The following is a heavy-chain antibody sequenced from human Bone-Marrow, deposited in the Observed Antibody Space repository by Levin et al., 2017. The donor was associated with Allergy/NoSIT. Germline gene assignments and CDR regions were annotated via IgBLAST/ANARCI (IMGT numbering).Heavy chain of an antibody. D-gene: IGHD3-22*01. Sequence: GESLKISCAASGFTFSNAWMSWVRQAPGKGLEWVGRIKSKTDGGTTDYAAPVKGRFTISRDDSKNTLYLQMNSLKTEDTAVYYCTTEDYYYDSSGYYQKIDYWGQGTLVTVSS. V-gene: IGHV3-15*01. CDR1: GFTFSNAW. CDR2: IKSKTDGGTT. CDR3: TTEDYYYDSSGYYQKIDY. J-gene: IGHJ4*02.